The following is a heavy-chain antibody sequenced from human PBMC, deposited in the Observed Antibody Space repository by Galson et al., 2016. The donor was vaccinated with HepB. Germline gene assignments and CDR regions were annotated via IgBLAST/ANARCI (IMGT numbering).Heavy chain of an antibody. D-gene: IGHD3-22*01. J-gene: IGHJ4*02. V-gene: IGHV3-72*01. CDR1: GFTFTGHF. CDR3: ARWQYDGSIFYPFDG. CDR2: SRHKGSGYSS. Sequence: SLRLSCAASGFTFTGHFVDWVRQAPGKGLEWVGRSRHKGSGYSSEYAVSVKGSFTMSRDDSPTSLYLQMKRLKTEDTAVYYCARWQYDGSIFYPFDGRGKGTLVTVSS.